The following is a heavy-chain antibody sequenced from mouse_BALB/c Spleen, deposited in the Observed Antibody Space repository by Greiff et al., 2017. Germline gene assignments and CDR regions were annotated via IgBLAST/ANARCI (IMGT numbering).Heavy chain of an antibody. J-gene: IGHJ4*01. Sequence: EVKLVESGGGLVKPGGSLKLSCAASGFAFSSYDMSWVRQTPEKRLEWVAYISSGGGSTYYPDTVKGRFTISRDNAKNTLYLQMSSLKSEDTAMYYCARHDYYGSHYAMDYWGQGTSVTVSS. CDR1: GFAFSSYD. D-gene: IGHD1-1*01. CDR2: ISSGGGST. V-gene: IGHV5-12-1*01. CDR3: ARHDYYGSHYAMDY.